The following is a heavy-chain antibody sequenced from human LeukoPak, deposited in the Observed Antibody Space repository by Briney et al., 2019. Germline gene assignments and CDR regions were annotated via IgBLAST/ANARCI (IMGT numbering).Heavy chain of an antibody. CDR2: ISWNSGMI. V-gene: IGHV3-9*01. CDR3: AKDITGGSSWSRFDY. CDR1: GFIFDDYA. D-gene: IGHD6-13*01. J-gene: IGHJ4*02. Sequence: GGSLRLSCAASGFIFDDYAMHWVRQAPGKGLEWVSGISWNSGMIGYADSVKGRFTISRDNAKNSPYLQMNSLRAEDTALYYCAKDITGGSSWSRFDYWGQGTLVTVSS.